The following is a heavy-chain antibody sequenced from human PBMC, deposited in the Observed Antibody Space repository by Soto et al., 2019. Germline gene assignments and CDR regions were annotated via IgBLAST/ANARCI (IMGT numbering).Heavy chain of an antibody. V-gene: IGHV3-9*01. D-gene: IGHD5-18*01. J-gene: IGHJ4*02. Sequence: GGSLRLSCAASGFTFDDYAMHWVRQAPGKGLEWVSGISWNSGSIGYADSVKGRFTISRDNAKNSLYLQMNSLRAEDTALYYCAKDWSDTAMVLFFDYWGQGTLVTVSS. CDR2: ISWNSGSI. CDR3: AKDWSDTAMVLFFDY. CDR1: GFTFDDYA.